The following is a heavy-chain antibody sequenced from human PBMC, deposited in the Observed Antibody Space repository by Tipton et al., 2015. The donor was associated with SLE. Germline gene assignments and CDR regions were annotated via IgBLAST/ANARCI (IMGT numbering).Heavy chain of an antibody. J-gene: IGHJ4*02. CDR3: ARRLSSGHYFDY. D-gene: IGHD3-22*01. CDR1: GGSISSYY. Sequence: TLSLTCTVSGGSISSYYWSWIRQPPGKGLEWIGYIYYSGSTNYNPSLKSRVTISVDTSKNLFSLKLSSVTAADTAVYYCARRLSSGHYFDYWGQGTLVTVSS. V-gene: IGHV4-59*08. CDR2: IYYSGST.